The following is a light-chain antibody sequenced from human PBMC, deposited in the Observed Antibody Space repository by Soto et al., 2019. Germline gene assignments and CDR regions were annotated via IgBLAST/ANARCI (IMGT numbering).Light chain of an antibody. CDR3: QQYDERPPTLS. Sequence: EIVMTQSPATLSVSPGERATLSCRASQSVSTNLAWYQQKPGQAPRLLIYAASVRATGIPARFSGSGSGTEFTHTISSLPSEDFAVYYCQQYDERPPTLSFGGGTKVEIK. V-gene: IGKV3-15*01. CDR2: AAS. CDR1: QSVSTN. J-gene: IGKJ4*01.